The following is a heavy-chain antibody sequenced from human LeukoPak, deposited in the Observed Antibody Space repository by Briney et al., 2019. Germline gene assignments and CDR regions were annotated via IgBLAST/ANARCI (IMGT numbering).Heavy chain of an antibody. D-gene: IGHD4-23*01. CDR2: ISAYNGNT. CDR1: GYTFTSYG. Sequence: GASVKVSCKASGYTFTSYGISWVRQAPGQGLEWMGWISAYNGNTNYAQKLQGRVTMTRDMSTSTVYMELSSLRSEDTAVYYCARSRLTTVVSRRSDAFDIWGQGTMVTVSS. V-gene: IGHV1-18*01. J-gene: IGHJ3*02. CDR3: ARSRLTTVVSRRSDAFDI.